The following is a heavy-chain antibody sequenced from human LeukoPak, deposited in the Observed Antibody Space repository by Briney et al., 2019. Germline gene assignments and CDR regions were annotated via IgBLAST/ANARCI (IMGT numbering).Heavy chain of an antibody. CDR1: GFTFSSYW. CDR3: ARVVTAAWDWFDP. J-gene: IGHJ5*02. D-gene: IGHD2-2*01. CDR2: INTDGSST. V-gene: IGHV3-74*01. Sequence: GGSLRLSCAASGFTFSSYWMHWVRQAPGKGLVWVSRINTDGSSTYYADSVKGRFTISRDNSKNTLYLQMNSLRAEDTAVYYCARVVTAAWDWFDPWGQGTLVTVSS.